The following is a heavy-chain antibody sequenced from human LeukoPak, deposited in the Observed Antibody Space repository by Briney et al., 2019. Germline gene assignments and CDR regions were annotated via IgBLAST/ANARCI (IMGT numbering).Heavy chain of an antibody. CDR2: INPSGGST. D-gene: IGHD6-19*01. J-gene: IGHJ4*02. V-gene: IGHV1-46*01. CDR3: ARERIAVADESSWFDY. Sequence: ASVKVSCKASGYTFTSYYMHWVRQAPGQGLEWMGIINPSGGSTSYAQKFQGRVTMTRDTSTSTVYMELSSLRSEGTAVYYCARERIAVADESSWFDYWGQGTLVTVSS. CDR1: GYTFTSYY.